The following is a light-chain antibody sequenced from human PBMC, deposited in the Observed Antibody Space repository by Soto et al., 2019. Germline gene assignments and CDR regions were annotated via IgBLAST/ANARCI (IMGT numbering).Light chain of an antibody. J-gene: IGLJ2*01. CDR3: SSDTSDNNEI. CDR2: DVS. V-gene: IGLV2-14*03. Sequence: QSALTQPASVSGSPGQSITISCTGTSSDVGTYNYVSWYQQHPGTVPKLMIYDVSNRLSGVSNRFSGSKSGNTASLTISGLQAEDDADYYCSSDTSDNNEIFGGGTKVTVL. CDR1: SSDVGTYNY.